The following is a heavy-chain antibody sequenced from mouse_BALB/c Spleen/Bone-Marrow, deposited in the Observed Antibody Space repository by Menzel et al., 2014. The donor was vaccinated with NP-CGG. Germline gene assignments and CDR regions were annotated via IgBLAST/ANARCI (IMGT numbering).Heavy chain of an antibody. Sequence: EVQLQQSGAELVKPGASVKLSCTASGFNIKDTYMHWVKQRPEQGLEWIGRIDPANGNTKYDPKFQGKATITADTSSNTAYLQLSSLTSEDTAVYYCARYCNYCYAMDYWGQGTSVTVSS. V-gene: IGHV14-3*02. J-gene: IGHJ4*01. D-gene: IGHD2-1*01. CDR3: ARYCNYCYAMDY. CDR2: IDPANGNT. CDR1: GFNIKDTY.